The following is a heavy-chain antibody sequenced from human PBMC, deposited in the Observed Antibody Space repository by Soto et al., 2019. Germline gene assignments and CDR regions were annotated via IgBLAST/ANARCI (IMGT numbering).Heavy chain of an antibody. D-gene: IGHD2-15*01. CDR2: INAGNGNT. J-gene: IGHJ4*02. CDR3: AIDRVDCIGGSCWRSVKDI. CDR1: GYTFTSYA. V-gene: IGHV1-3*01. Sequence: ASVKVSCKASGYTFTSYAMHWVRQAPGQRLEWMGWINAGNGNTNYSQKFQGRVTMTRDTSASTAYMELSSLRSEDTAVYYCAIDRVDCIGGSCWRSVKDIWCQGTLVTVSS.